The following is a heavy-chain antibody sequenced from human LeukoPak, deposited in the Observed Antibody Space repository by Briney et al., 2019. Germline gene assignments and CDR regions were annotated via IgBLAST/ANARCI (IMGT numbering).Heavy chain of an antibody. CDR2: ITSTTDCRTT. D-gene: IGHD2/OR15-2a*01. Sequence: GLITSTTDCRTTDYAAPVKAKFNIARHDSKNRRYLQMNSLKTEDTAVYYCTTAHSVTTFDYWGQGTLVTVSS. V-gene: IGHV3-15*01. CDR3: TTAHSVTTFDY. J-gene: IGHJ4*02.